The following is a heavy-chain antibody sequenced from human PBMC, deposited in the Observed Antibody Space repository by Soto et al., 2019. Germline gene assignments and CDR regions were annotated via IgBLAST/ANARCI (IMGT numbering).Heavy chain of an antibody. CDR1: GGTFSSYA. J-gene: IGHJ4*02. CDR3: ARDGVVGAYQYYFDY. D-gene: IGHD2-15*01. V-gene: IGHV1-69*13. CDR2: IIPIFGTA. Sequence: GASVKVSCKASGGTFSSYAISWVRQAPGQGLEWMGGIIPIFGTANYAQKFQGRVTITADESTSTAYMELSSLRSEDTAVYYCARDGVVGAYQYYFDYCRQGTLVTVSS.